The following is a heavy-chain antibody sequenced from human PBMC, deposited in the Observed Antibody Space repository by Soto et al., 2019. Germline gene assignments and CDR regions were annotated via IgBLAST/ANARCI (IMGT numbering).Heavy chain of an antibody. CDR3: ARDLGYYYDSSGPNDAFYI. CDR2: ISAYNGNT. V-gene: IGHV1-18*01. CDR1: GYTFTSYG. J-gene: IGHJ3*02. Sequence: ASVKVSCKASGYTFTSYGISWVRQSPGQGLEWMGWISAYNGNTNYAQKLQGRVTMTTDTSTSTAYMELRSLRSDDTAVYYCARDLGYYYDSSGPNDAFYIWGQGTMVTVSS. D-gene: IGHD3-22*01.